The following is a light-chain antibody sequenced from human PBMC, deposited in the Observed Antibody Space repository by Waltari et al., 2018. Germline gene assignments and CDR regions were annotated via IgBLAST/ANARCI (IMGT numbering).Light chain of an antibody. J-gene: IGLJ3*02. V-gene: IGLV4-69*01. CDR2: VTSDGSH. CDR3: QAGGHGTWV. CDR1: SGHSSNI. Sequence: QLVLTQSPSASASLGASVRLTCTLSSGHSSNIIAWHQQQPEKGPRYLMKVTSDGSHNKGDEIPHRFSGSGAGAKRYLTISGVQSEDEADYYCQAGGHGTWVFGGGTKLTVL.